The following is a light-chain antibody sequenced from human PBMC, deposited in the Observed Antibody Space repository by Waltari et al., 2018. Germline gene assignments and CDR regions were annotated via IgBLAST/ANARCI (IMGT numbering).Light chain of an antibody. CDR2: DVT. CDR1: RRAIGRHNL. CDR3: SSYAGSGTVV. V-gene: IGLV2-8*01. J-gene: IGLJ2*01. Sequence: SALTLPPSASGSPRPSLPLPCTGTRRAIGRHNLVSWYQQDPGKAPKLIVYDVTKRPSGVPDRFSGSKSGNTASLIVSGLQAGDEADYYCSSYAGSGTVVFGGGTKLTVL.